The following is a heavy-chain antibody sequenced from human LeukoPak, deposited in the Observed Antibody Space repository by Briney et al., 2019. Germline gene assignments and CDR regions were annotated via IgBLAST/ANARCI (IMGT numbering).Heavy chain of an antibody. V-gene: IGHV3-64D*06. Sequence: GGSLRLPCSASGFTFSSYAMHWVRQAPGKGLEYVSAISSNGRSTYYGDSVTGRITISRDNSKNTLYLQMSSLRAEDTAVYYCVCGGRRVDDAFDIWGQGTMVTVSS. CDR1: GFTFSSYA. CDR3: VCGGRRVDDAFDI. CDR2: ISSNGRST. D-gene: IGHD4-23*01. J-gene: IGHJ3*02.